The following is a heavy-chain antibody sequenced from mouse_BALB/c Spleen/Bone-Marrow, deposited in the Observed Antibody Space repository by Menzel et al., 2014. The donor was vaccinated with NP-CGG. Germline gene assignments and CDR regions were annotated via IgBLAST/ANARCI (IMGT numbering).Heavy chain of an antibody. V-gene: IGHV1-7*01. CDR1: GYTFTNYW. J-gene: IGHJ3*01. CDR2: INPSTGYT. Sequence: VQLQQSGAELAKPGASVKMSCKASGYTFTNYWMHWVKQGPGQGLEWIGYINPSTGYTEYNQKFKDKATLTADKSSSTACMQLSSLTSEDSAVYYCAREGPRAYWGQGTLVTVSA. CDR3: AREGPRAY.